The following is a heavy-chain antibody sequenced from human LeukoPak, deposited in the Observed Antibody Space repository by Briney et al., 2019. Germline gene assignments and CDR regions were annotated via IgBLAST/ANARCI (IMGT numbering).Heavy chain of an antibody. D-gene: IGHD3-22*01. J-gene: IGHJ4*02. V-gene: IGHV3-30*02. CDR1: GFTFSSHG. CDR2: IWYDGSKK. Sequence: PGGSLRLSCAASGFTFSSHGMHWVRQAPGKGLEWVAFIWYDGSKKYYGDSVKGRFIVSRDNSKNTLYLQMNSPRAEDTAVYFCAKVADYYDTSGLDYWGQGTPVTVSS. CDR3: AKVADYYDTSGLDY.